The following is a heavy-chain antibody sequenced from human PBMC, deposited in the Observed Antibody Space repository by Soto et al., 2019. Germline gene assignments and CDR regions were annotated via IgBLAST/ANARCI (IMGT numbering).Heavy chain of an antibody. Sequence: GESLKISCKGSGYSFTSYWIGWVRQMPGKGLEWMGIIYPGDSDTRYSPSFQGQVTISADKSISTAYLQWSSLKASDTAMYYCARLGVHCSSTSCYYFDYWGQGTLVTVS. CDR2: IYPGDSDT. CDR3: ARLGVHCSSTSCYYFDY. V-gene: IGHV5-51*01. D-gene: IGHD2-2*01. J-gene: IGHJ4*02. CDR1: GYSFTSYW.